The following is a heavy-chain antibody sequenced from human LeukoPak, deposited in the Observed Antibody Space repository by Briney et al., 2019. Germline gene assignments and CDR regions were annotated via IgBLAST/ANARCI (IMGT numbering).Heavy chain of an antibody. J-gene: IGHJ4*02. CDR1: SGSFRTYY. CDR2: INHSGST. V-gene: IGHV4-34*01. Sequence: SETLSLTCTVSSGSFRTYYWSWIRQPPGKGLEWIGEINHSGSTNYNPSLKSRVTISVDTSKNQFSLKLSSVTAADTAVYYCARVLRGYSYGANTYFDYWGQGTLVTVSS. D-gene: IGHD5-18*01. CDR3: ARVLRGYSYGANTYFDY.